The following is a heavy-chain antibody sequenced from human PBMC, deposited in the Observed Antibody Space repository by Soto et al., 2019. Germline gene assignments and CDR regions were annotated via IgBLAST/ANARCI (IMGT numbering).Heavy chain of an antibody. J-gene: IGHJ4*02. Sequence: PGGSLRLSCAASGFTFSSYSMNWVRQAPGKGLEWVSSISSSSSYIYYADSVKGRFTISRDNAKNSLYLQMNSLRAEDTAVYYCARGIWPPYYFDYWGQGTLATVSS. CDR1: GFTFSSYS. CDR2: ISSSSSYI. CDR3: ARGIWPPYYFDY. V-gene: IGHV3-21*01.